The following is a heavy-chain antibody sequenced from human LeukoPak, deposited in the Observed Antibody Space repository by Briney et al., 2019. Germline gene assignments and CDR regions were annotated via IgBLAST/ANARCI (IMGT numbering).Heavy chain of an antibody. J-gene: IGHJ6*03. CDR3: ARVVGYYYYYMDV. V-gene: IGHV4-34*01. D-gene: IGHD1-26*01. CDR1: GGSFSGYY. CDR2: INHSWST. Sequence: SDTLSLTCAVYGGSFSGYYWSWIRQPPAKGLEWIREINHSWSTNYNPSLQSEVPIYVDTSNNHFSLGVSPLTGADTAVYYCARVVGYYYYYMDVWGKGTTVTVSS.